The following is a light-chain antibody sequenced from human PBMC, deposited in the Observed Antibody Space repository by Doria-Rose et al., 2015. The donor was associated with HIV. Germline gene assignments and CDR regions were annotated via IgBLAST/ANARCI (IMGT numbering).Light chain of an antibody. Sequence: TQSPGTLSLSPGERATLSCRASQSFSSTYLAWYQQKPGQAPSLFIYDGSTRATGIPDRISASGSGTDFTLTINRLEPEDFALYYCYQYGTSWTFGQGTKVEI. CDR1: QSFSSTY. J-gene: IGKJ1*01. CDR3: YQYGTSWT. CDR2: DGS. V-gene: IGKV3-20*01.